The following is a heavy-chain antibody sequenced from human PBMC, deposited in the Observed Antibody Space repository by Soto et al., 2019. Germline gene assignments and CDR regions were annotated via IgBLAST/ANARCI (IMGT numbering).Heavy chain of an antibody. CDR2: INSGNGYT. J-gene: IGHJ5*02. CDR1: GYTFSSYP. CDR3: ARDRGGYCSGDSCSGAWFDP. D-gene: IGHD2-15*01. V-gene: IGHV1-3*05. Sequence: QVQLVQSGAEEKRPGASVKISCKASGYTFSSYPIHWVRQAPGHRLEWMGWINSGNGYTKYSQKFQAGVSITRDTSAGTAYMQLSSLRSEDTAVYYWARDRGGYCSGDSCSGAWFDPWGQGTLVTVSS.